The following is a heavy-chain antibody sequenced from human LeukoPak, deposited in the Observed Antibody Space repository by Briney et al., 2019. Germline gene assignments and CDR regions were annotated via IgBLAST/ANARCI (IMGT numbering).Heavy chain of an antibody. CDR2: ISGSGGST. V-gene: IGHV3-23*01. CDR3: ASAPLYDSSGYYYYGMDV. CDR1: GFTFSSYA. Sequence: NPGGSLRLSCAASGFTFSSYAMSWVRQAPGKGLEWVSAISGSGGSTYYADSVKGRFTISRDNSKNTLYLQMNSLRAEDTAVYYCASAPLYDSSGYYYYGMDVWGQGTTVTVSS. D-gene: IGHD3-22*01. J-gene: IGHJ6*02.